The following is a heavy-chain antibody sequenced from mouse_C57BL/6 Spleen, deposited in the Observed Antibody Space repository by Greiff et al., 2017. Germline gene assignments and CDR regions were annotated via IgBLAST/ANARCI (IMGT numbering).Heavy chain of an antibody. CDR1: GYTFTSYW. J-gene: IGHJ3*01. Sequence: VQLQQPGAELVMPGASVKLSCKASGYTFTSYWMHWVKQRPGQGLEWIGEIDPSDSYTNYNQKFKGKSTLTVDKSSSTAYMQLSSLTSEDSAVYYCATRFAWFAYWGQGTLVTVSA. V-gene: IGHV1-69*01. CDR3: ATRFAWFAY. CDR2: IDPSDSYT.